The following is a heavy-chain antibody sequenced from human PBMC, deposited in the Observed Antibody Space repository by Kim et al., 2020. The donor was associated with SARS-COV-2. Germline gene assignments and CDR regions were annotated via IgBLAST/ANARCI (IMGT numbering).Heavy chain of an antibody. V-gene: IGHV3-23*01. Sequence: GGSLRLSCAASGFTFSSYAMSWVRQAPGKGLEWVSAISGSGGSTYYADSVKGRFTISRDNSKNTLYLQMNSLRAEDTAVYYCAKDLVETYYDFWSGAPGAFDIWGQGTMVTVSS. CDR3: AKDLVETYYDFWSGAPGAFDI. CDR1: GFTFSSYA. D-gene: IGHD3-3*01. J-gene: IGHJ3*02. CDR2: ISGSGGST.